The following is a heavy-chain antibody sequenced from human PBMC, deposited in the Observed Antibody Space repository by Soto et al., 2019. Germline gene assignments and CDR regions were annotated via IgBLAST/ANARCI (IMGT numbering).Heavy chain of an antibody. J-gene: IGHJ5*02. CDR3: ARNHERFLEWLSLDNWFDP. CDR1: GGSISSYY. V-gene: IGHV4-59*08. CDR2: IYYSGST. Sequence: SETLSLTCTVSGGSISSYYWSWIRQPPGKGLEWIGYIYYSGSTNYNPSLKSRVTISVDTSKNQFSLKLSSVTAADTAVYYCARNHERFLEWLSLDNWFDPWGQGTLVTVSS. D-gene: IGHD3-3*01.